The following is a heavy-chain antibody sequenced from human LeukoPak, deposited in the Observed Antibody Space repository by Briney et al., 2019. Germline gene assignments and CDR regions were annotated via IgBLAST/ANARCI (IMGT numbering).Heavy chain of an antibody. Sequence: PSQTLSLTCTVSGGSISSGGYYWSWIRQHPGMGLEWIGYIYYSGSTNYNPSLKSRVIMSVDTSKNQFSLNLSSVTAADTAVYYCARRGRFGGRDGGEGFDLWGQGTMVTVSS. CDR1: GGSISSGGYY. CDR3: ARRGRFGGRDGGEGFDL. CDR2: IYYSGST. D-gene: IGHD3-16*01. V-gene: IGHV4-31*03. J-gene: IGHJ3*01.